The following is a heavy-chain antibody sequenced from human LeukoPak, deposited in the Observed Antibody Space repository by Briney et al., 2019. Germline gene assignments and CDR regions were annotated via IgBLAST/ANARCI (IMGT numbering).Heavy chain of an antibody. CDR3: AKGQLYGGNSNWFDP. CDR2: ISGNSGSI. J-gene: IGHJ5*02. V-gene: IGHV3-9*01. D-gene: IGHD4-23*01. CDR1: GFTFNDYA. Sequence: TGGSLRLSCAASGFTFNDYAMYWVRQAPGKGLEWVSGISGNSGSIDYADSVKGRFTISRDNAKNSLYLQMNSLRAEDTALYYCAKGQLYGGNSNWFDPWGQGTLVTVSS.